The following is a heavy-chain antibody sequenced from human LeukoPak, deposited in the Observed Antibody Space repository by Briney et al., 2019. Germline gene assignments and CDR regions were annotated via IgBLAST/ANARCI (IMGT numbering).Heavy chain of an antibody. D-gene: IGHD3-22*01. CDR2: ISPSGDST. CDR3: ARRLLIAGLTGFFDN. Sequence: GGSLRLSCAASGFTFSSHSMSCVRQAPGEGVEWVSAISPSGDSTSYPDSVKGRFTIFRDNSKNILYLQMNSLIVEDTAIYYCARRLLIAGLTGFFDNWGQGTLVTVSS. V-gene: IGHV3-23*01. J-gene: IGHJ4*02. CDR1: GFTFSSHS.